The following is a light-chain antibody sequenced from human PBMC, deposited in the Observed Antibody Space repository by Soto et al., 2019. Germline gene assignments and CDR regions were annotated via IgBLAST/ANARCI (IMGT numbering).Light chain of an antibody. V-gene: IGLV2-8*01. Sequence: QSALTQPPSASRSPGQSVTISCTGTSSDVGGYNYVSWYQQHPGKVPKLMIYEVSKRPSGVPDRFSGSKSGNTASLTVSGLQAEDEADYYCSSYAGSNYVFGTGTKVTVL. J-gene: IGLJ1*01. CDR3: SSYAGSNYV. CDR2: EVS. CDR1: SSDVGGYNY.